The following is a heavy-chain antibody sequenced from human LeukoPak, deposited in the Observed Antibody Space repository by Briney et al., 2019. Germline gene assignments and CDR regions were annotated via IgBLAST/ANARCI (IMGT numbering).Heavy chain of an antibody. D-gene: IGHD1-26*01. J-gene: IGHJ3*02. Sequence: GESLKISCKGSGYNFITYWIGWVRQVPGKGLEWMGIIYPGGSDTRYSPSFQGQVTISADKSITTAYLQWSSLKASDTAMYYCARQRISGSYFGSAFDIWGQGTMVTVSS. V-gene: IGHV5-51*01. CDR1: GYNFITYW. CDR2: IYPGGSDT. CDR3: ARQRISGSYFGSAFDI.